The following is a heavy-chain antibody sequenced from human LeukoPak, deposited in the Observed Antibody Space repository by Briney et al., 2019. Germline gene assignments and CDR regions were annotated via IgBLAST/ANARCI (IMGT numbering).Heavy chain of an antibody. J-gene: IGHJ4*02. V-gene: IGHV3-11*05. CDR3: ARGRYYYDSSGYYYFDY. Sequence: KSGGSLTLSCAASGFSFSAYYMIWIRHAPGKGLEWVSYISSSSSYTRYADSVKGRFTISRDNAKKSVYLQMNSLRAEDTAVYYCARGRYYYDSSGYYYFDYWGQGTLVTVSS. CDR1: GFSFSAYY. CDR2: ISSSSSYT. D-gene: IGHD3-22*01.